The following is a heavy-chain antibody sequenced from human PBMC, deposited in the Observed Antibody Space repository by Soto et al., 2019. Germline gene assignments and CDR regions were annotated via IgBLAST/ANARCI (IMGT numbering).Heavy chain of an antibody. V-gene: IGHV4-31*03. CDR3: ASVVLIPGIAAAGRDY. J-gene: IGHJ4*02. D-gene: IGHD6-13*01. CDR2: IYYSGST. Sequence: QVQLQESGPGLVKPSQTLSLTCTVSGGSISSGGYYWSWIRQHPGKGLEWIGYIYYSGSTYYNPSLKSRVTISVDTSKNQFSRKLSSVTAADTAVYYCASVVLIPGIAAAGRDYWGQGTLVTVSS. CDR1: GGSISSGGYY.